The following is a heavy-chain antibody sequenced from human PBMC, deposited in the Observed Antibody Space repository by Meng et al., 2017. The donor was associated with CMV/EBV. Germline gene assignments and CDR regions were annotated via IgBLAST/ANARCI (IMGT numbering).Heavy chain of an antibody. CDR3: ARDYEYYDFWSGYYTRGYYYYGMDV. D-gene: IGHD3-3*01. J-gene: IGHJ6*02. Sequence: GGSLRLSCAASGFTFSSYAMHWVRQAPGKGLEWAAVISYDGSNKYYADSVKGRFTISRDNSKNTLYLQMNSLRAEDTAVYYCARDYEYYDFWSGYYTRGYYYYGMDVWGQGTTVTVSS. V-gene: IGHV3-30*04. CDR2: ISYDGSNK. CDR1: GFTFSSYA.